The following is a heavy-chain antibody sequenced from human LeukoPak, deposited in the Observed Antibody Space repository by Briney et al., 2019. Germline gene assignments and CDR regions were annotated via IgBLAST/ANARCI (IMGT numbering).Heavy chain of an antibody. CDR3: ATSESQTRFDY. J-gene: IGHJ4*02. CDR2: IFPGDSET. D-gene: IGHD1/OR15-1a*01. CDR1: GYSFTTHW. Sequence: GESLKISCKGSGYSFTTHWIGWVRQLPGKGLEWMGLIFPGDSETIYSPSLQGQVTISADKSINTAYLRWSSLKASDTAMYYCATSESQTRFDYWGQGTLVTISS. V-gene: IGHV5-51*01.